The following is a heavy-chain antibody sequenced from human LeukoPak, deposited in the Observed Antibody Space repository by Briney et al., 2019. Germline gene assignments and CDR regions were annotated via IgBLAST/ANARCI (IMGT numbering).Heavy chain of an antibody. V-gene: IGHV3-66*01. CDR1: GFTVSSNY. D-gene: IGHD3-22*01. CDR2: IYSSGST. CDR3: ARDRYYYDSSGDY. Sequence: PGGSLRLSCAASGFTVSSNYMSWVRQAPGKGLEWVSVIYSSGSTYYADSVKGRFTISRDNSKNTLYLQMNSLRAEDTAVYYCARDRYYYDSSGDYWGQGTLVTVSS. J-gene: IGHJ4*02.